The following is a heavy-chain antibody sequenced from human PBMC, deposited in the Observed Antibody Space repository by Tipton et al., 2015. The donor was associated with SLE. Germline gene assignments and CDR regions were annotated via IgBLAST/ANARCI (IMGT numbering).Heavy chain of an antibody. J-gene: IGHJ5*02. D-gene: IGHD5-12*01. Sequence: TLSLTCIVSGGSINSFDYHWAWVRQAPGMGLEWIGSVDYSGVTDYKASLESRVAISLDPSKNQFSLRLTSVTSADTAVYYCARAEYSEYDYDHWGQGTLVSVSS. CDR2: VDYSGVT. V-gene: IGHV4-39*07. CDR3: ARAEYSEYDYDH. CDR1: GGSINSFDYH.